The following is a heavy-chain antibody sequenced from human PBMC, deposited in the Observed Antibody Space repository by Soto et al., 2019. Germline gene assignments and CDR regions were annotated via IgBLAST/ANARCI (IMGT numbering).Heavy chain of an antibody. CDR3: ARDRCSGGSCYSFAFDI. CDR1: GGTFSSYA. CDR2: IIPNSGTT. D-gene: IGHD2-15*01. V-gene: IGHV1-2*02. Sequence: GASVKVSCKASGGTFSSYAISWVRQAPGQGLEWMGGIIPNSGTTNYAQKFQGRVTMTRDASISTAYMELSRLRSDDTAVYYCARDRCSGGSCYSFAFDIWGQGTMVTVSS. J-gene: IGHJ3*02.